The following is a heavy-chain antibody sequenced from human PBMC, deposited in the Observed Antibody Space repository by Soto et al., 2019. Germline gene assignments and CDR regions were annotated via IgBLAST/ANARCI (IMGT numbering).Heavy chain of an antibody. D-gene: IGHD2-15*01. CDR2: IDPSDSYT. V-gene: IGHV5-10-1*01. Sequence: GESLKISCKGSGYSFTSYWISWVRQMPGKGLEWMGRIDPSDSYTNYSPSFQGHVTISADKSISTAYLQWSSLKASDPAMYYCAAAPYCSGGSCYPFYHYYGMDVWGQGTTVTVSS. CDR3: AAAPYCSGGSCYPFYHYYGMDV. CDR1: GYSFTSYW. J-gene: IGHJ6*02.